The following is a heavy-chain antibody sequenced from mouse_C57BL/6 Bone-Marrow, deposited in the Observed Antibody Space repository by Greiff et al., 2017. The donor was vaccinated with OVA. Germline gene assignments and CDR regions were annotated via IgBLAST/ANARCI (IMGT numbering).Heavy chain of an antibody. D-gene: IGHD2-4*01. CDR2: ISSGGDYI. CDR1: GFTFSSYA. V-gene: IGHV5-9-1*02. Sequence: EVKLVESGEGLVKPGGSLKLSCAASGFTFSSYAMSWVRQTPEKRLEWVAYISSGGDYIYYADTVKGRFTISRDNARNTLYLQMSRLKSEDTAMYYCTKFDYAYYFGYWGQGTTLTVSS. J-gene: IGHJ2*01. CDR3: TKFDYAYYFGY.